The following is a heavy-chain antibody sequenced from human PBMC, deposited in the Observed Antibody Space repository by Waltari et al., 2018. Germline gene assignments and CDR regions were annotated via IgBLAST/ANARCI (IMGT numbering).Heavy chain of an antibody. Sequence: QLQLQESGPGLVKPSETLSLTCTVSGGSISSSSYYWGWIRPPPGKGLEWIGSIYYSGSTYYNPSLKSRVTISVDTSKNQFSLKLSSVTAADTAVYYCARDRVTTGYYGMDVWGQGTTVTVSS. J-gene: IGHJ6*02. CDR1: GGSISSSSYY. V-gene: IGHV4-39*07. CDR3: ARDRVTTGYYGMDV. CDR2: IYYSGST. D-gene: IGHD4-17*01.